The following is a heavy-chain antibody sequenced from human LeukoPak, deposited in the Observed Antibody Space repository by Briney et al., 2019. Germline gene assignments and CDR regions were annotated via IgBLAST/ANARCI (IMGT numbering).Heavy chain of an antibody. D-gene: IGHD3-9*01. CDR1: GGSISSYY. V-gene: IGHV4-59*01. J-gene: IGHJ6*03. Sequence: SETLSLTCTVSGGSISSYYWSWVRQPPGKGLEGVGYIYSSATTNYNPSLKSPVTISVDTSKTHFSLKLSSVTAADTAVYYCARSYYDILTGYRASFYIDVWGKGTTVTISS. CDR2: IYSSATT. CDR3: ARSYYDILTGYRASFYIDV.